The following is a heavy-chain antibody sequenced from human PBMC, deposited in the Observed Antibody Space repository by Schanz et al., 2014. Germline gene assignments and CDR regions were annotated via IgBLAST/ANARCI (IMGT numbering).Heavy chain of an antibody. CDR3: ARAFGGYDPAGALDY. Sequence: QVQLVQSGAEVKKPGSSVKVSCKASGGTFSSYTISWVRQAPGQGLEWMGWINPNTGGTNFAQKFQGWVTMTRDTSISTAYMELSRLKSDDTAVYYCARAFGGYDPAGALDYWGQGTLXTVSS. D-gene: IGHD5-12*01. J-gene: IGHJ4*02. CDR2: INPNTGGT. CDR1: GGTFSSYT. V-gene: IGHV1-2*04.